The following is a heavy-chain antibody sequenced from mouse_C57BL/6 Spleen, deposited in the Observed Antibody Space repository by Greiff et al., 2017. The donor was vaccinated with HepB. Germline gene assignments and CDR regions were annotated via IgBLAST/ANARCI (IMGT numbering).Heavy chain of an antibody. Sequence: VQLQHSGAELVRPGASVTLSCKASGYTFTDYEMHWVKQTPVHGLEWIGAIDPETGGTAYNQKFKGKAILTADKSSSTAYMELRSLTSEDSAVYYCTRWGYYFDYWGQGTTLTVSS. CDR2: IDPETGGT. J-gene: IGHJ2*01. CDR3: TRWGYYFDY. V-gene: IGHV1-15*01. CDR1: GYTFTDYE.